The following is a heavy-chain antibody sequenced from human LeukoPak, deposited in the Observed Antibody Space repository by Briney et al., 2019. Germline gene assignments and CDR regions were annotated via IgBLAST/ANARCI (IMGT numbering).Heavy chain of an antibody. CDR1: GDSVSSNSAA. CDR2: TYYRSKWYN. CDR3: ARDPNDSPNSWFDP. Sequence: SQTLSLTCAISGDSVSSNSAAWNWIRQSPSRGLEWLGRTYYRSKWYNDYAVSVKSRITINPDTSTNQFSLHLNSVTPEDTAVYYCARDPNDSPNSWFDPWGQGTLVTVPS. J-gene: IGHJ5*02. D-gene: IGHD3-22*01. V-gene: IGHV6-1*01.